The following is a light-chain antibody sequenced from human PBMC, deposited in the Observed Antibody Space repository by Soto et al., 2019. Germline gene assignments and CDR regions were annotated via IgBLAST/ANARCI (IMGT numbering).Light chain of an antibody. J-gene: IGKJ2*01. CDR2: DAS. CDR1: QGISSA. CDR3: QQFNNYPPT. Sequence: AIQLTQSPSSLSASVGDRVTITCRASQGISSALAWYQQKPGKAPKLLIYDASSLESGVPSRFSGSGSGTDFPLTISRLQPEDFATYYCQQFNNYPPTFGQGTKLEIK. V-gene: IGKV1D-13*01.